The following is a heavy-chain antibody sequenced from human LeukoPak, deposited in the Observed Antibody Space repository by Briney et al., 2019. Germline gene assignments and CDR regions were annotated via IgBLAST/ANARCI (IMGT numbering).Heavy chain of an antibody. Sequence: GGSLRLSCAASGFSFSSYWMSWVRQAPGKGLEWVVSIKQDGSEKNYVDSVKGRFTISRDNAKNSLYLQMNSLRAEDTAVYYCTREGIRAGSDYWGQGTLVTVSS. CDR2: IKQDGSEK. D-gene: IGHD2/OR15-2a*01. V-gene: IGHV3-7*01. J-gene: IGHJ4*02. CDR1: GFSFSSYW. CDR3: TREGIRAGSDY.